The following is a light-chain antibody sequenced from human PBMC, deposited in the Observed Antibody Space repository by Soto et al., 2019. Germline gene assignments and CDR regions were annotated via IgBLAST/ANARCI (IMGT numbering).Light chain of an antibody. V-gene: IGKV3-20*01. CDR2: GAS. CDR3: QQYGSSSAT. CDR1: QSVSSSY. J-gene: IGKJ4*01. Sequence: EMALTQSPGTLSLSPEEIATLACRASQSVSSSYLAWYQQKPGQAPRLLIAGASRRATGIPDRFSGSGSGTGFTLSISRLEPEDFAVYYCQQYGSSSATFGGGTKVEIK.